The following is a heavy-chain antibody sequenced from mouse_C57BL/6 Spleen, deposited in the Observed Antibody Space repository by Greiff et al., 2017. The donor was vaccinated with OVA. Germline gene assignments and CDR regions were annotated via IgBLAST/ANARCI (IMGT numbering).Heavy chain of an antibody. D-gene: IGHD3-2*02. Sequence: QVHVKQSGAELVRPGASVKLSCKASGYTFTDYYINWVKQRPGQGLEWIARIYPGSGNTYYNEKFKGKATLTAEKSSSTAYMQLSSLTSEDSAVYFCARKAQATPYAMDYWGQGTSVTVSS. J-gene: IGHJ4*01. V-gene: IGHV1-76*01. CDR2: IYPGSGNT. CDR3: ARKAQATPYAMDY. CDR1: GYTFTDYY.